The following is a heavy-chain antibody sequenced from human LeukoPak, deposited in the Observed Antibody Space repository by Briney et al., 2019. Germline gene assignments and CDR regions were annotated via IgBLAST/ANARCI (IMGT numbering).Heavy chain of an antibody. CDR1: GYNFTIYW. CDR3: AIFDFLFGEITQWFDP. J-gene: IGHJ5*02. D-gene: IGHD3-16*01. V-gene: IGHV5-51*01. Sequence: PGESLKIACKGSGYNFTIYWIGWVRQMPGKGLEWMGIIYPGDSDTRYSPSFQGQVTISADKSISTSYLQWSSLKASDTAMYYCAIFDFLFGEITQWFDPWGQGTPVTVSS. CDR2: IYPGDSDT.